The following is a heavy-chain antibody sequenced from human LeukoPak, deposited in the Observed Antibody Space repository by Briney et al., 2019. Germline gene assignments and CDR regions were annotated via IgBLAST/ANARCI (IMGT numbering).Heavy chain of an antibody. CDR2: INPSGGST. D-gene: IGHD3-9*01. CDR3: ARERGSYDMYY. CDR1: GYTFTSYY. V-gene: IGHV1-46*01. Sequence: GASVKVSCKASGYTFTSYYMHWVRQAPGQGLEWTGIINPSGGSTSYAQKLQGRVTMTRDTSTSTVYMELSSLRSEDTAVYYCARERGSYDMYYWGQGTLVTVSS. J-gene: IGHJ4*02.